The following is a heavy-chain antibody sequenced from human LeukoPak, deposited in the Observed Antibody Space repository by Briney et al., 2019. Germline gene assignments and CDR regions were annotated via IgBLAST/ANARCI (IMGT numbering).Heavy chain of an antibody. CDR2: INSNRGGT. CDR3: ARDHGDDAFDI. CDR1: GYTFTNYY. D-gene: IGHD3-3*01. Sequence: GASVKVSCKASGYTFTNYYMHWVRQAPGQGLEWMGWINSNRGGTSYAQKFQGRVTMTRDTSISTAYMELRSVRSDDTAVYYCARDHGDDAFDIWGPGTMVTVSS. J-gene: IGHJ3*02. V-gene: IGHV1-2*02.